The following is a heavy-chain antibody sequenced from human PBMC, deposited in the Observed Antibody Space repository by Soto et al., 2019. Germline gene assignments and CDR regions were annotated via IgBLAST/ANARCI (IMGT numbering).Heavy chain of an antibody. Sequence: QVQLVQSGAEVKKPGSSVKVSCKASGGTFSSYAISWVRQAPGQGLEWMGGIIPIFGTANYAQKFQGRVTITADESTSTAYMELSSLRSEDTAVYYCARVGRYYDSSGYYYEGVLGVALGYWGQGTLVTVSS. CDR3: ARVGRYYDSSGYYYEGVLGVALGY. CDR2: IIPIFGTA. V-gene: IGHV1-69*12. D-gene: IGHD3-22*01. J-gene: IGHJ4*02. CDR1: GGTFSSYA.